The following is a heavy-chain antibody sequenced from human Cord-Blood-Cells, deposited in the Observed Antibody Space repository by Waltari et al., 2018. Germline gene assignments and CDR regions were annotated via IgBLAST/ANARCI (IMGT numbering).Heavy chain of an antibody. CDR3: ASLGYCSGGSCYSLGYFQH. V-gene: IGHV1-18*01. Sequence: QVQLVQSGAEVKKPGASVKVSCKASGYTFTSYGISWVRPAPGQGLEWMGWISAYNGNTNYGQKLQGRVTMTTDTSTSTAYMELRSLRSDDTAVYYCASLGYCSGGSCYSLGYFQHWGQGTLVTVSS. J-gene: IGHJ1*01. D-gene: IGHD2-15*01. CDR1: GYTFTSYG. CDR2: ISAYNGNT.